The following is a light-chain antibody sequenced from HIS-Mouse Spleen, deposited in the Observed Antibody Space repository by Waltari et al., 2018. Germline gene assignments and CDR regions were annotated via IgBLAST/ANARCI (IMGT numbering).Light chain of an antibody. CDR2: AAS. CDR1: QGISSY. Sequence: DIQLTQSPSFLSASVGERVAITCRTSQGISSYLAWYQQKPGKAPKLLIYAASTLQSGVPSRFSGSGSGTEFTLTISSLQPEDFATYYCQQLNSYPRTFGPGTKVDIK. J-gene: IGKJ3*01. CDR3: QQLNSYPRT. V-gene: IGKV1-9*01.